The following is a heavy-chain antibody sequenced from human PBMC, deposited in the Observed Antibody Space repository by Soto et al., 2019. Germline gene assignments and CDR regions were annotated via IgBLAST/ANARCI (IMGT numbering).Heavy chain of an antibody. D-gene: IGHD2-2*01. Sequence: QXQLVXXXAEVKKPGSSVKVSCKASGGTFSSYTISWVRQAPGQGLEWMGRIIPILGIANYAQKFQGRVTITADKSTSTAYMELSSLRSEDTAVYYFARVVPAAERRFDPWGQGTLVTVSS. J-gene: IGHJ5*02. CDR1: GGTFSSYT. V-gene: IGHV1-69*02. CDR2: IIPILGIA. CDR3: ARVVPAAERRFDP.